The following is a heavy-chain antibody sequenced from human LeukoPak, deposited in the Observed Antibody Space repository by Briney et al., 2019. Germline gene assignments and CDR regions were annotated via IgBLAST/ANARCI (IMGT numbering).Heavy chain of an antibody. Sequence: GRSLRLSCAASGFTFSSYGMHWVRQAPGKGLERVAVISYDGSNKYYADSFKGRYTTSRDNSKNTLYLQMNSLRAEDTAVYYCARKGYSGYDYLDYWGQGTLVTVSS. CDR1: GFTFSSYG. V-gene: IGHV3-30*03. D-gene: IGHD5-12*01. CDR2: ISYDGSNK. J-gene: IGHJ4*02. CDR3: ARKGYSGYDYLDY.